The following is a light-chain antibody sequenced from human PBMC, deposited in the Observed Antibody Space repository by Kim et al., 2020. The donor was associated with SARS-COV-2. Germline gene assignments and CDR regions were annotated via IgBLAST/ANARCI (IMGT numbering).Light chain of an antibody. CDR1: QTVRTN. V-gene: IGKV3-15*01. J-gene: IGKJ4*01. CDR2: LAS. CDR3: QQRNAWPLT. Sequence: EIVMTQSPATLSVSPGERATLSCRASQTVRTNLVWYQQKPGQAPRVLIDLASNRATGIPARFSGSGSGTEFTLTISSLQSDDVAVYYCQQRNAWPLTFGGGTKVDIK.